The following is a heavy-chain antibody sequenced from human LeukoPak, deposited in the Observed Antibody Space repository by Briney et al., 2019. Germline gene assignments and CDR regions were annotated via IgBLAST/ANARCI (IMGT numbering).Heavy chain of an antibody. V-gene: IGHV3-23*01. CDR1: GFTFSCYA. CDR2: ISGSGGST. Sequence: GGSLRLSCAASGFTFSCYAMSWVRQAPGKGLEWVSAISGSGGSTYYADSVKGRFTISRDNSKNTLYLQMNSLRAEDTAVYYCAITRGTVVVPADFPLDYWGQGTVVTVSS. CDR3: AITRGTVVVPADFPLDY. J-gene: IGHJ4*02. D-gene: IGHD2-2*01.